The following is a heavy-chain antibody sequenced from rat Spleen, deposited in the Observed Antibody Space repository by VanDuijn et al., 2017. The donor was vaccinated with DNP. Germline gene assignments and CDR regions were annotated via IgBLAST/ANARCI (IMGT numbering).Heavy chain of an antibody. J-gene: IGHJ2*01. CDR1: GFTFSDYN. CDR2: LIYDGSRT. Sequence: EVQLVESGGGLVQPGRSLKLSCAASGFTFSDYNMAWVRPAPKKGLEWVATLIYDGSRTYHRDSVKGRFTISRDNAKSTLYLQMDSLRSEDTATYYCATRYYGDDLDYWGQGVMVTVSS. CDR3: ATRYYGDDLDY. D-gene: IGHD1-7*01. V-gene: IGHV5-7*01.